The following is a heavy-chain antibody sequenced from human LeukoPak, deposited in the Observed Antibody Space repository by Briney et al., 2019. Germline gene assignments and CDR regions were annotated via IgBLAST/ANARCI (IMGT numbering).Heavy chain of an antibody. CDR3: ARAVAGTFQP. CDR2: IYSSGST. J-gene: IGHJ1*01. CDR1: GGSIGSSYYY. V-gene: IGHV4-39*01. D-gene: IGHD6-19*01. Sequence: SETLSLTCTVSGGSIGSSYYYWGWIRQPPGKGLEWIGSIYSSGSTYYNPSLKSRVTISVDTSKNQFSLQLNSVTPEDTAVYYCARAVAGTFQPWGQGALVTVSS.